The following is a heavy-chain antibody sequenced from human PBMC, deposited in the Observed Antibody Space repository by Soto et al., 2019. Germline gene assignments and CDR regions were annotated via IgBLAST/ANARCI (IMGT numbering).Heavy chain of an antibody. J-gene: IGHJ4*02. CDR3: ARETYYYGSGNLGY. CDR2: ISSSSSYI. V-gene: IGHV3-21*01. CDR1: GFTFSSYS. Sequence: EVQLVESGGGLVKPGGSLRLSCAASGFTFSSYSMNWVRHAPGKGLEWVSSISSSSSYIYYADSVKGRFTISRDNAKNSLYLQMNSLRAEDTAVYYCARETYYYGSGNLGYWGQGTLVTVSS. D-gene: IGHD3-10*01.